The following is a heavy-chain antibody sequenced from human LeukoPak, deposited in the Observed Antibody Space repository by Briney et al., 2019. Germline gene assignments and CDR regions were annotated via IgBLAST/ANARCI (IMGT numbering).Heavy chain of an antibody. CDR1: GGSISSSSYY. V-gene: IGHV4-39*07. CDR2: IYYSGST. CDR3: ARDKRHSYGRYFDH. D-gene: IGHD5-18*01. Sequence: PSETLSLTCTVSGGSISSSSYYWGWIRQPPGKGLEWIGSIYYSGSTYYNPSLKSRVTISVDTSKNQFSLKLSSVAAADTAVYYCARDKRHSYGRYFDHWGQGLLVTVSS. J-gene: IGHJ4*02.